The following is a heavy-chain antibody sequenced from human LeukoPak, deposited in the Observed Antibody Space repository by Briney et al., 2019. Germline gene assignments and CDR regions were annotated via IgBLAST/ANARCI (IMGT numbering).Heavy chain of an antibody. V-gene: IGHV4-34*01. CDR3: ARHNWNDYY. CDR1: GXSLSGYY. Sequence: PSETLSLACAVYGXSLSGYYWSWIRQPPGKGLEWTGEINHSGSTNYNPSLKSRVTISVDTSKNQFSLKLSSVTAADTAVYYCARHNWNDYYWGQGTLVTVSS. D-gene: IGHD1-20*01. J-gene: IGHJ4*02. CDR2: INHSGST.